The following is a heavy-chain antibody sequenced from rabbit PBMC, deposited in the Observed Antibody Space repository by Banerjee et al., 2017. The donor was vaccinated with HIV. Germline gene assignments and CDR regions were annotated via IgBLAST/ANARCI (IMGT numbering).Heavy chain of an antibody. CDR3: ARDLAGAIGWNFNL. J-gene: IGHJ4*01. CDR1: GFDFSTNT. Sequence: QSLEESGGDLVKPGASLTLTCTASGFDFSTNTMCWVRQAPVKGLEWIGCITTGSGSTYYTSWAKGRFTISKTSSTTVTLQMSSLTAADTATYFCARDLAGAIGWNFNLWGPGTLVTVS. D-gene: IGHD4-1*01. CDR2: ITTGSGST. V-gene: IGHV1S40*01.